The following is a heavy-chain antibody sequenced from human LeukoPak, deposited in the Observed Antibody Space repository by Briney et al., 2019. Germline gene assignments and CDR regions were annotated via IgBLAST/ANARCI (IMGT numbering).Heavy chain of an antibody. CDR3: ARVKGSSYGYYFDY. Sequence: SETLSLTCTVSGGSISSYYWSWIRQPPGKGLEWIGYIYYSGSTNYNPSLTSRVTISVDTSKNQFSLKLSSVTAADTAVYYCARVKGSSYGYYFDYWGQGALVTVSS. D-gene: IGHD5-18*01. CDR1: GGSISSYY. V-gene: IGHV4-59*01. CDR2: IYYSGST. J-gene: IGHJ4*02.